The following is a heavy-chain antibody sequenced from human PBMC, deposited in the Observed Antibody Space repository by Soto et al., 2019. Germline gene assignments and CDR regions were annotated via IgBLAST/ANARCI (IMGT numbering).Heavy chain of an antibody. J-gene: IGHJ3*01. CDR2: ISPSSGGT. CDR1: GYTFTSYY. CDR3: TRSIITTAGTDAFDL. Sequence: QVQLVQSGAEVKKPGASVRVSCKASGYTFTSYYIHWVRQAPGHGPEWMGMISPSSGGTDYAQKXQXXXTXXRDTSTSTVYMELSSLRSEDTAVYYCTRSIITTAGTDAFDLWDQGTLVTVSS. D-gene: IGHD6-13*01. V-gene: IGHV1-46*03.